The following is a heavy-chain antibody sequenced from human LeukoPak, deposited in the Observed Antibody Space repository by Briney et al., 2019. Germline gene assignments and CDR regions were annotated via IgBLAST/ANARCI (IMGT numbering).Heavy chain of an antibody. CDR3: AREKPDYYYYYMDV. Sequence: TTSETLSLTCTVSGGSISSSSYYRGWIRQPPGKGLEWIGSIYYSGSTYYNPSLKSRVTISVDTSKNQFSLKLSSVAAADTAVYYCAREKPDYYYYYMDVWGKGTTVTVSS. J-gene: IGHJ6*03. D-gene: IGHD1-14*01. V-gene: IGHV4-39*07. CDR1: GGSISSSSYY. CDR2: IYYSGST.